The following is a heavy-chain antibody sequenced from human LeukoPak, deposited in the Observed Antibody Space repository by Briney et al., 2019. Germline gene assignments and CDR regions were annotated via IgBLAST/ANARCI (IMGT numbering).Heavy chain of an antibody. Sequence: GGSLRLSCAASGFTFSDYTMKWVRQIPGRGLEWISSISGNGNDRDYADSVKGRFSISRDNDKDSLFLEMSSLRAEDTAVYYCVREGNCTDSSCYCSWFHPWGQGTLVRVSS. D-gene: IGHD2-8*02. V-gene: IGHV3-21*01. CDR3: VREGNCTDSSCYCSWFHP. J-gene: IGHJ5*02. CDR1: GFTFSDYT. CDR2: ISGNGNDR.